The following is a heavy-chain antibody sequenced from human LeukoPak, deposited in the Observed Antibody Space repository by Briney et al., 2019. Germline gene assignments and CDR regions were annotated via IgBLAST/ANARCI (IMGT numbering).Heavy chain of an antibody. CDR3: ARMDSTGGNLKIDY. CDR1: GFTFSSYS. CDR2: ISSSSSTI. D-gene: IGHD1-14*01. J-gene: IGHJ4*02. V-gene: IGHV3-48*01. Sequence: GGSLRLSCAASGFTFSSYSMNWVRQAPGKGLEWVSYISSSSSTIYYADSVKGRFTISRDNAKNSLYLQMNSLRAEDTAVYYCARMDSTGGNLKIDYWAREPWSPSPQ.